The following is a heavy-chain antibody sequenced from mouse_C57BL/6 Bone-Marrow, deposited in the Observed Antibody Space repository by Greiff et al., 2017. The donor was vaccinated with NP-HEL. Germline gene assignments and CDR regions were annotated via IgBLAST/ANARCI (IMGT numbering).Heavy chain of an antibody. CDR1: GFNIKDDY. J-gene: IGHJ3*01. CDR3: TTEGYDYPFAY. V-gene: IGHV14-4*01. Sequence: EVMLVESGAELVRPGASVKLSCTASGFNIKDDYMHWVKQRPEQGLEWIGWIDPENGDTEYASKFQGKATITADTSSNTAYLQLSSLTSEDTAVYYCTTEGYDYPFAYWGQGTLVTVSA. CDR2: IDPENGDT. D-gene: IGHD2-4*01.